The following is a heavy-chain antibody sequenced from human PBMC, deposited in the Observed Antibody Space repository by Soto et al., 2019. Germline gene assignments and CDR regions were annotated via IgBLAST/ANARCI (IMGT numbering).Heavy chain of an antibody. J-gene: IGHJ4*02. Sequence: QVQLVQSGAEVKKPGASVKVSCKASGYTFTSYGISWVRQAPGQGLEWMGWISAYNGNTNYAQKLQGRVTMTTDTSTSTSNKELRRLTSDDTAAYCFARELPKGTRPPEYWGEGILVTVST. CDR2: ISAYNGNT. V-gene: IGHV1-18*01. D-gene: IGHD4-17*01. CDR1: GYTFTSYG. CDR3: ARELPKGTRPPEY.